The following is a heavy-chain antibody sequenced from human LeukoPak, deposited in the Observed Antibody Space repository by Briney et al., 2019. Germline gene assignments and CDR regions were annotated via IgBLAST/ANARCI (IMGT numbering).Heavy chain of an antibody. CDR1: XYX. V-gene: IGHV3-48*04. J-gene: IGHJ6*04. CDR2: ISSSGSTI. CDR3: XXXXXXXIXXV. Sequence: XYXXNWVRQAPGXGLXWVSYISSSGSTIXYADSVKGRFTISRXNAKXSLYLQMNRLRAEDTAVYYXXXXXXXXIXXVWXKGXXXXISS.